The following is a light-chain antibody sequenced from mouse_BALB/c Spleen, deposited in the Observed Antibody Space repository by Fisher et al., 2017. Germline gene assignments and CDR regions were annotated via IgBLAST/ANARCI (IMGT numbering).Light chain of an antibody. J-gene: IGKJ5*01. CDR1: SSVSSSY. Sequence: DIVMTQTPAIMSASPGEKVTITCSASSSVSSSYLHWYQQKPGFSPKLLIYRTSNLASGVPARFSGSGSGTSYSLTISSMEAEDVATYYCQQGSSILTFGAGTKLELK. CDR3: QQGSSILT. CDR2: RTS. V-gene: IGKV4-91*01.